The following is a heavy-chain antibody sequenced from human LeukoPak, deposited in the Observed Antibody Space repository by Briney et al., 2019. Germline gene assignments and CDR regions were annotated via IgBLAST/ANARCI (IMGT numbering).Heavy chain of an antibody. D-gene: IGHD5-18*01. J-gene: IGHJ4*02. CDR2: ISTSRRGNTV. CDR1: GFTFSSYA. CDR3: ARDDGYIEY. Sequence: GGSLRLSCAASGFTFSSYAMSWVRQAPGKGLEWLSYISTSRRGNTVYYADSVKGRFTISRDNAKNSLDLQMNSLTAEDTAVYYCARDDGYIEYWGQGTLVTVSS. V-gene: IGHV3-48*04.